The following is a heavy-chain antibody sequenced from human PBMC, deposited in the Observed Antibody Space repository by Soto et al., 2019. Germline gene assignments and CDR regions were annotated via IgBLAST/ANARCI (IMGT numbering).Heavy chain of an antibody. Sequence: XGSRRLSCDASGFTVSSNFMNWVRQAPGKGLEWVSVIYSGGGTYYADSVKGRFTISRDISKNTLYLHMNSLRDEDTAVYYCVGKWFDFWGQGTLVTVSS. J-gene: IGHJ5*01. CDR2: IYSGGGT. CDR1: GFTVSSNF. CDR3: VGKWFDF. V-gene: IGHV3-53*01.